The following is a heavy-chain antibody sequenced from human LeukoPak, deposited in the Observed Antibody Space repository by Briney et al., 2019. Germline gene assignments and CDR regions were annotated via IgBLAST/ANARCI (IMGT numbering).Heavy chain of an antibody. CDR1: GFTFSSYS. J-gene: IGHJ4*02. Sequence: PGGSLRLSCAASGFTFSSYSMNWVRQAPGKGLEWVSYISSSSTIYYADSVKGRFTISRDNAKNSLYLQMNSLRAEDTAVYYCAKGQRFYGEYYFDYWGQGTLVTVSS. D-gene: IGHD4-17*01. CDR3: AKGQRFYGEYYFDY. CDR2: ISSSSTI. V-gene: IGHV3-48*04.